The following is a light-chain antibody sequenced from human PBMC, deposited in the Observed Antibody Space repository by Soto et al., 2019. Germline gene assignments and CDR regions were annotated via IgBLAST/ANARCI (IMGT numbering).Light chain of an antibody. J-gene: IGKJ1*01. CDR3: LQLNTYPRT. CDR1: QSISSW. Sequence: DIQITQSPSTLSAYVGDRVTITCRASQSISSWLAWYQQKPGKAPKLLIYAAASLQSGVPSRFSGSGSGTEFTLTISSPQPEDFATYYCLQLNTYPRTFGQGTKVDI. CDR2: AAA. V-gene: IGKV1-5*01.